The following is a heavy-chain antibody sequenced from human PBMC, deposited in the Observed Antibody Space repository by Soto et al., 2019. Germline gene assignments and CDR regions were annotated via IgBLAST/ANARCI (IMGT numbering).Heavy chain of an antibody. J-gene: IGHJ5*02. V-gene: IGHV4-39*01. D-gene: IGHD3-9*01. CDR1: GASISTNHHN. CDR3: ARLPTGYPNWFDP. CDR2: IHYRGDT. Sequence: SETLSLTCTVSGASISTNHHNWAWVRQPPGKGLEWMGNIHYRGDTYFNPSLGSRLSMSVDTSKNQFSLKLTSVTAADTAVYYCARLPTGYPNWFDPWGQGTLVTVYS.